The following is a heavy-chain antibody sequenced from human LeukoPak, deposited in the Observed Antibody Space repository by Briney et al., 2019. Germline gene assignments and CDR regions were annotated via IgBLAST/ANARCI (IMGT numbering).Heavy chain of an antibody. Sequence: ASVKVSCKASGYTFTSYYTHWVRQAPRQGLEWMGIINPSGGSTSYAQKFQGRVTMTRDTSTSTVYMELSSLRSEDTAVYYCARERDRGYYDSGGPLVRKRAFDIWGQGTMVTVSS. V-gene: IGHV1-46*01. CDR1: GYTFTSYY. CDR2: INPSGGST. J-gene: IGHJ3*02. CDR3: ARERDRGYYDSGGPLVRKRAFDI. D-gene: IGHD3-22*01.